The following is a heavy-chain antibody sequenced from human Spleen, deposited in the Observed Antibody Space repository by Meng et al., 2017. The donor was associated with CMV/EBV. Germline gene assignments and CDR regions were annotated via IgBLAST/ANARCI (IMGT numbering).Heavy chain of an antibody. CDR2: IKYDGSEK. V-gene: IGHV3-7*01. CDR3: AKDLQYFYDAGDYAGAGFDS. J-gene: IGHJ4*02. Sequence: GESLKISCAVSGFTFRSYWMTWVRQAPGKGLEWVANIKYDGSEKYYVDSVKGRFTISRDNTKNTLYLQMNTLTPEDTALYCCAKDLQYFYDAGDYAGAGFDSWGQGTLVTVSS. D-gene: IGHD3-16*01. CDR1: GFTFRSYW.